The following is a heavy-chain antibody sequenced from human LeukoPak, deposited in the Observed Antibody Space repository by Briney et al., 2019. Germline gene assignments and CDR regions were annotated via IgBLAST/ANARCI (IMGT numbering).Heavy chain of an antibody. D-gene: IGHD4-17*01. CDR1: GFTFSSHW. J-gene: IGHJ4*02. CDR2: IKQDGSEK. Sequence: GGSLRLSCAGSGFTFSSHWMTWVRQAPGKGLEWVANIKQDGSEKYYVDSVKGRFTISRDNAKSSLYLEMSSLRAEDTAVYYCVRYRDGEYDYWGQGTLVTVSS. CDR3: VRYRDGEYDY. V-gene: IGHV3-7*01.